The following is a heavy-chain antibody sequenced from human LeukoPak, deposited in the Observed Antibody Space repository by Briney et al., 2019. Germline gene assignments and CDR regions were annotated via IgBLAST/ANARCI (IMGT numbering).Heavy chain of an antibody. Sequence: PSETLSLTCTVSGGSISSYYWCWIRQPPGKGLEWIGYIYYSGSTNYNPSLKSRVTISVDTSKNQFSLKLSSVTAADTAVYYCARDLRGYSYGSDYFDYWGQGTLVTVSS. CDR1: GGSISSYY. V-gene: IGHV4-59*01. D-gene: IGHD5-18*01. CDR3: ARDLRGYSYGSDYFDY. J-gene: IGHJ4*02. CDR2: IYYSGST.